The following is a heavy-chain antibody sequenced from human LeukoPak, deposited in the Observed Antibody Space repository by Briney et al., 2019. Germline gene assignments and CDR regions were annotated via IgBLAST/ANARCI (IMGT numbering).Heavy chain of an antibody. D-gene: IGHD3-10*01. CDR1: GYTFTSYY. CDR2: INPSGGST. V-gene: IGHV1-46*01. Sequence: ASVKVSCKASGYTFTSYYMHWVRQAPGQGLEWMGIINPSGGSTSYAQKFQGRVTMARDTSTSTVYMELSSLRSEDTAVYYCARSYRGNYIDYWGQGTLVTVSS. CDR3: ARSYRGNYIDY. J-gene: IGHJ4*02.